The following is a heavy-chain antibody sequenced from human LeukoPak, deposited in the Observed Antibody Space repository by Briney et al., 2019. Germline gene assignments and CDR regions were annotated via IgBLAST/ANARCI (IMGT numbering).Heavy chain of an antibody. CDR1: GYTFTGYY. V-gene: IGHV1-8*03. J-gene: IGHJ4*02. CDR3: ARESCSGGSCYLM. Sequence: VSVKVSCKASGYTFTGYYMHWVRQAPGQGLEWMGWMNPNSGNTGYAQKFQGRVTITRNTSISTAYMELSSLRSEDTAVYYCARESCSGGSCYLMWGQGTLVTVSS. CDR2: MNPNSGNT. D-gene: IGHD2-15*01.